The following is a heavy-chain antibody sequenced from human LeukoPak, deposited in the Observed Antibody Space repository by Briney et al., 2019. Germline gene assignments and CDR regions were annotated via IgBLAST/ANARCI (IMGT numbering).Heavy chain of an antibody. CDR3: ARGGSPRDLHFGY. Sequence: SETLSLTCTVSGGSISSYYWSWIRQPPGKGLEWIGYIYYSGSTNYNPSLKSRVTISVDTSKNQFSLKLSSVTAADTAVYYCARGGSPRDLHFGYWGQGTLVTVSS. D-gene: IGHD3-16*01. CDR2: IYYSGST. V-gene: IGHV4-59*01. CDR1: GGSISSYY. J-gene: IGHJ4*02.